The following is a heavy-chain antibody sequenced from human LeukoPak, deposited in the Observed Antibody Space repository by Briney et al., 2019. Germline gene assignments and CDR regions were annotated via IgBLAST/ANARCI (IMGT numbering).Heavy chain of an antibody. J-gene: IGHJ4*02. D-gene: IGHD5-18*01. Sequence: TGGSLRLSCAASGFTFSNYWMSWVRQAPGKGLEWVANIKQDGSEKYYVDSVKGRFTISRDNAKNSLYLQMNSLRADDTAVYYCAKEGAQGYSYGTEEGLVWGQGTLVTVSS. CDR1: GFTFSNYW. CDR2: IKQDGSEK. CDR3: AKEGAQGYSYGTEEGLV. V-gene: IGHV3-7*01.